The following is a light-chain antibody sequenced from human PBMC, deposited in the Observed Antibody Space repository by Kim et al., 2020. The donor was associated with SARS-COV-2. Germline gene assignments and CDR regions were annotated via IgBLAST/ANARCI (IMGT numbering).Light chain of an antibody. CDR2: DAS. CDR3: QQYHILPLT. Sequence: DIQMTQSPSALSASVGDTVTITCQASQEINNSLVWYQQRPGKTPKLLIYDASNLGTGVPSSFSGGGGGTHFTFIISSLQPGDFATYYCQQYHILPLTFGGGTKVDIK. V-gene: IGKV1-33*01. CDR1: QEINNS. J-gene: IGKJ4*01.